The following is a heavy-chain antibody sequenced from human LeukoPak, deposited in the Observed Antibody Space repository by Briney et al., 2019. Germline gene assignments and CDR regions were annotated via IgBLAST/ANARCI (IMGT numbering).Heavy chain of an antibody. CDR2: INHSGST. Sequence: SETLSLTCAVYGGSFSGDYWSWIRQPPGKGLEWVGEINHSGSTNYNPSLKSRVSISLDSSKNQFSLKLSSVTAAGTAVYYCAKHLRRRFFSKTLGFDPWGQGTLVTVSS. J-gene: IGHJ5*02. CDR1: GGSFSGDY. CDR3: AKHLRRRFFSKTLGFDP. D-gene: IGHD3-3*01. V-gene: IGHV4-34*01.